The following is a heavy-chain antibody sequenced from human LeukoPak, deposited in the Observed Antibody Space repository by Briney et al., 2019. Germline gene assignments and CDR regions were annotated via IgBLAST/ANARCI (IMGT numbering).Heavy chain of an antibody. CDR1: GYSISSGYY. CDR3: ARDGRRDGYNYYYFDY. V-gene: IGHV4-38-2*02. D-gene: IGHD5-24*01. J-gene: IGHJ4*02. CDR2: IYHSGST. Sequence: PSETLSLTCTVSGYSISSGYYWGWIRQPPGKGLEWIGSIYHSGSTYYNPSLKSRVTISVDTSKNQFSLKLSSVTAADTAVYYCARDGRRDGYNYYYFDYWGQGTLVTVSS.